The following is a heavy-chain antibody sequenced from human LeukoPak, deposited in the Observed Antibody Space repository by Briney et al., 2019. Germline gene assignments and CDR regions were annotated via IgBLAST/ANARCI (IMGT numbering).Heavy chain of an antibody. CDR1: GFPFSSYS. V-gene: IGHV3-23*01. D-gene: IGHD6-19*01. CDR3: ARASGSSGWLLDNAFDI. CDR2: ISGSGDRT. Sequence: PGGSLRLSCAASGFPFSSYSMTWVRQAPGKGLEWVSGISGSGDRTYYADAVKGRFTISRDNSKNTLYLQMNSLRAEDTAVYYCARASGSSGWLLDNAFDIWGQGTMVTVSS. J-gene: IGHJ3*02.